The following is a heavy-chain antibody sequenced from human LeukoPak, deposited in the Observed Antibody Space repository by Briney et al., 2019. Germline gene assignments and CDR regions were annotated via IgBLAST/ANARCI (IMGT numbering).Heavy chain of an antibody. CDR1: ASSVASDYF. CDR2: IFHSGAT. CDR3: AGRRRSLSGY. D-gene: IGHD3-10*01. J-gene: IGHJ4*02. Sequence: PSETLSLTCTVSASSVASDYFWGWIRQAPGTGLEWIGMIFHSGATFYNPSLESRVAMSVDTSKNQFSLKLSSVTAADTAVYYCAGRRRSLSGYWGQGTLVTVSS. V-gene: IGHV4-38-2*02.